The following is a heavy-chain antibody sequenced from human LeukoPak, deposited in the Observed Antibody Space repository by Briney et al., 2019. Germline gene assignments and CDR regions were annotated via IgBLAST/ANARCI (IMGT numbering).Heavy chain of an antibody. CDR2: ISSNGGST. Sequence: GGSLRPSCAASGFTFSSYAMHWVRQAPGKGLEYVSAISSNGGSTYYANSVKGRFTISRDNSENTLYLQMGSLRAEDMAVYYCASLYYVGYYYMDVWGKGTTVTVSS. D-gene: IGHD3-22*01. CDR3: ASLYYVGYYYMDV. V-gene: IGHV3-64*01. CDR1: GFTFSSYA. J-gene: IGHJ6*03.